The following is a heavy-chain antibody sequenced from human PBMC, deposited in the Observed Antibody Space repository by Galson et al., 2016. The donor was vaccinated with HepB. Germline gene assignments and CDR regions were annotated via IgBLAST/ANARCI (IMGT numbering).Heavy chain of an antibody. V-gene: IGHV3-7*03. CDR3: ATQERRQWRPYSMDA. CDR2: IKQDGTEK. J-gene: IGHJ6*04. D-gene: IGHD6-19*01. Sequence: SLRLSCAASGFTFSHFWMTWVRQAPGKGLEWVANIKQDGTEKNYVDSVKGRFTISRDNAENSVYLQMNNLAVEDTAIYYCATQERRQWRPYSMDAWGKGTTVIVSS. CDR1: GFTFSHFW.